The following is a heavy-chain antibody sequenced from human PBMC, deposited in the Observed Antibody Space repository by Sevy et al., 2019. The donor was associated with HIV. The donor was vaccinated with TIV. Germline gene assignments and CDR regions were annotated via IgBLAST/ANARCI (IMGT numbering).Heavy chain of an antibody. CDR2: IIPIFGTA. D-gene: IGHD4-17*01. CDR1: GGTFSSYA. V-gene: IGHV1-69*13. J-gene: IGHJ6*02. CDR3: ARGRPTVTTSGKLYGMDV. Sequence: ASVKVSCKASGGTFSSYAISWVRQAPGQGLEWMGGIIPIFGTANYAQKFQGRVTITADESTSTAYMELSSLRSEDTAVYYCARGRPTVTTSGKLYGMDVWGQGTTVTVSS.